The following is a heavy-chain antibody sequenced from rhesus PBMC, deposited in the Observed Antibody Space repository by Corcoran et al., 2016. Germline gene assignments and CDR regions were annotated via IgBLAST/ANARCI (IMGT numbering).Heavy chain of an antibody. CDR3: AGRWGSFDY. D-gene: IGHD3-34*01. CDR1: GFTFSDQY. V-gene: IGHV3-110*02. J-gene: IGHJ4*01. Sequence: EVQLVESGGGLVQPGGSLRLSCVASGFTFSDQYMDWVRQAPGKGLEWVSSISTGSVSTPLSPDSVKGLFIISRDNAKTTLYLQMNSLRAEDTAVYYCAGRWGSFDYWGQGVLVTVSS. CDR2: ISTGSVSTP.